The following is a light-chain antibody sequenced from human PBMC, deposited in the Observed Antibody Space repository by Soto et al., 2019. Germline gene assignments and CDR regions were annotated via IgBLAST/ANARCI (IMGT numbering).Light chain of an antibody. CDR3: QQYNNWPRT. Sequence: EIVMTQSPATLSVSPGERATLSCRASQSVSNNLVWYQQKPGQAPRLLIYGASTRATGIPARFRGSGSGTEFTLTISSLQSEYFAIYYCQQYNNWPRTFGQGTKVEIK. J-gene: IGKJ1*01. CDR1: QSVSNN. V-gene: IGKV3-15*01. CDR2: GAS.